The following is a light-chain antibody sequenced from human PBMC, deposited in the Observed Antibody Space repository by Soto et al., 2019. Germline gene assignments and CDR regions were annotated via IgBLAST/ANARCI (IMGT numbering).Light chain of an antibody. CDR3: SSDTTTNAVL. CDR2: DVS. V-gene: IGLV2-14*03. Sequence: QSVLTQPASVSGSPGQSITISCTEASSDVGDYNYVSWYQQHPGKAPKLMIYDVSYRPSGVSIRFSGSKSGSTASLTISGLQAEDEADYYCSSDTTTNAVLFGGGTKLTVL. CDR1: SSDVGDYNY. J-gene: IGLJ2*01.